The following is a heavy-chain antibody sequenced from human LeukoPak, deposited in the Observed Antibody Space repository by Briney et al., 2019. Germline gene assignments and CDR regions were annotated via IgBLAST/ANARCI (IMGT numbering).Heavy chain of an antibody. CDR3: MKLRGWYGDGYFDY. V-gene: IGHV3-53*01. Sequence: PGGSLRLSCAASGFSVSSKYMSWVRQPAGKGLEWVSVIYSGGTTFYADSVKGRFTISRDNSKNTLYLQMNSLRPDDTAVYYCMKLRGWYGDGYFDYWGPGILVTVSS. CDR2: IYSGGTT. CDR1: GFSVSSKY. J-gene: IGHJ4*02. D-gene: IGHD6-19*01.